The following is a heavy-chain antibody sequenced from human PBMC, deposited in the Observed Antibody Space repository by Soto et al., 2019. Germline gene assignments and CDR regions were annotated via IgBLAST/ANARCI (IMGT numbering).Heavy chain of an antibody. D-gene: IGHD3-22*01. J-gene: IGHJ4*02. CDR1: GGTFSSYA. CDR2: IIPIFGTA. CDR3: AREVHNYDSSGYYQSYFDY. V-gene: IGHV1-69*06. Sequence: SVKVSCKASGGTFSSYAISWVRQAPGQGLEWMGGIIPIFGTANYAQKFQGRVTITADKSTSTAYMELSSLRSEDTAMYYCAREVHNYDSSGYYQSYFDYWGQGTLVTVSS.